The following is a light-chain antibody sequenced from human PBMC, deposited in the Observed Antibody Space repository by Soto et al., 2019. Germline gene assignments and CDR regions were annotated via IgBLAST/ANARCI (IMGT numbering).Light chain of an antibody. CDR1: RSVSSSF. Sequence: EIVLTQSPGTLSLSPGERASLSCRASRSVSSSFLAWYHQRPGRAPRLLIYGASSRATDIPDRFSGSGSGTDFTLTISILEPEDFGVYYCQQYGNAPLAFGGGTRV. V-gene: IGKV3-20*01. CDR3: QQYGNAPLA. CDR2: GAS. J-gene: IGKJ4*01.